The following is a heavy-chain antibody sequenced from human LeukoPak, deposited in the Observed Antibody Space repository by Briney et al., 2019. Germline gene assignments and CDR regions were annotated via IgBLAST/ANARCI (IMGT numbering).Heavy chain of an antibody. CDR1: GFTFDDYA. D-gene: IGHD2-2*01. CDR2: ISWNSGSI. CDR3: AKTLSCSSTSCARSKYIVDAFDI. J-gene: IGHJ3*02. Sequence: GGSLRLSCAASGFTFDDYAMHWVRQAPGKGLEWVSGISWNSGSIGYADSVKGRFTISRDNAKNSLYLQMNSLRAEDTALYYCAKTLSCSSTSCARSKYIVDAFDIWGQGTMVTVSS. V-gene: IGHV3-9*01.